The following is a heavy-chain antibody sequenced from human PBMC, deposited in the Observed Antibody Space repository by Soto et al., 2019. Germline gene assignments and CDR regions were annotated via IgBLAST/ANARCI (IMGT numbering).Heavy chain of an antibody. D-gene: IGHD3-10*01. V-gene: IGHV3-30*18. Sequence: GSLRLSCAASGFTFSSYGMHWVRQAPGKGLEWVAVISYDGSNKYYADSVKGRFTISRDNSKNTLYLQMNSLRAEDTAVYYCAKDGTTSKITMVRGVPVFRIPDYWGQGT. CDR1: GFTFSSYG. CDR3: AKDGTTSKITMVRGVPVFRIPDY. CDR2: ISYDGSNK. J-gene: IGHJ4*02.